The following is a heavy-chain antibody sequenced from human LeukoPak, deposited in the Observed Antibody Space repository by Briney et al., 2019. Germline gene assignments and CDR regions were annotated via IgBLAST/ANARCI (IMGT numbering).Heavy chain of an antibody. J-gene: IGHJ6*03. CDR1: GYSISSGYY. CDR3: ARVSRRWEKMATINYHYYYYMDV. D-gene: IGHD5-24*01. Sequence: SETLSLTCTVSGYSISSGYYWGWIRQPPGKGLEWIGSIYHSGSTYYNPSLKSRVTISVDTSKNQFSLKLSSVTAADTAVYYCARVSRRWEKMATINYHYYYYMDVWGKGTPVTVSS. V-gene: IGHV4-38-2*02. CDR2: IYHSGST.